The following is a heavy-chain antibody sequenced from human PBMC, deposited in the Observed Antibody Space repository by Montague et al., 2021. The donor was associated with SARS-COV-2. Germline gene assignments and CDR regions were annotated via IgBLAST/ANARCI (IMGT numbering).Heavy chain of an antibody. D-gene: IGHD2-2*01. CDR3: ARYYCSSTSCPSRGMDV. CDR1: GFTFSSYA. Sequence: SLRLSCAASGFTFSSYAMHWVRQAPGKGLEWVAVISYDGSNKYYADSVEGRFTISRDNSKNTLYLQMNSLRAEDTAAYHCARYYCSSTSCPSRGMDVWGQGTTVTVSS. J-gene: IGHJ6*02. CDR2: ISYDGSNK. V-gene: IGHV3-30*04.